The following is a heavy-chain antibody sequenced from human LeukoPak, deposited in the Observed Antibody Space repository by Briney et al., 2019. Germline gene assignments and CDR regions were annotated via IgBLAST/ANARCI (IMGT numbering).Heavy chain of an antibody. CDR2: IYYSGST. CDR3: ARITFGGVIDFDY. V-gene: IGHV4-59*08. CDR1: GGSISRYY. D-gene: IGHD3-16*02. J-gene: IGHJ4*02. Sequence: PSETLSLTCTVSGGSISRYYWSWIRQPPGKGLEWIGYIYYSGSTNYNPSLKSRVTISVDTSKNQFSLKLSSVTAADTAVYYCARITFGGVIDFDYWGQGTLVTVSS.